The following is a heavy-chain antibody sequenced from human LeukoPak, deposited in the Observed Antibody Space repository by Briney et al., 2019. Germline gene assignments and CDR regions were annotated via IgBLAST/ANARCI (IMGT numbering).Heavy chain of an antibody. Sequence: GGSLRLSCAASGFTFNSYNMNWVRQAPGKGLEWVSSITSSSTYMYYADSVKGRFTISRDNARNSLYLQMNSLRAEDTAVYYCAREKYQPLLHFDYWGQGTLVTVSS. D-gene: IGHD2-2*01. CDR2: ITSSSTYM. V-gene: IGHV3-21*01. CDR3: AREKYQPLLHFDY. CDR1: GFTFNSYN. J-gene: IGHJ4*02.